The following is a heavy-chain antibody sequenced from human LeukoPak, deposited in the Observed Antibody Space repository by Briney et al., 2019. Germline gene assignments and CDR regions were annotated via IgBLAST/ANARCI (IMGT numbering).Heavy chain of an antibody. CDR2: TYYRSKWYN. Sequence: QTLSLTCAISGDSVSSNSAAWNWIRQSPSRGLEWLGRTYYRSKWYNDYAVSVKSRITINPDTSKNQFSLQLNSVTPEDTAVYYCARGYCGGDCYALNWFDPWGQGTLVTVSS. J-gene: IGHJ5*02. D-gene: IGHD2-21*02. CDR1: GDSVSSNSAA. CDR3: ARGYCGGDCYALNWFDP. V-gene: IGHV6-1*01.